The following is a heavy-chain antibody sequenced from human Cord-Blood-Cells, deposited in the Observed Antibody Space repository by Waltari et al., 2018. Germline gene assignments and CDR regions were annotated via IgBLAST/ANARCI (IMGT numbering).Heavy chain of an antibody. J-gene: IGHJ5*02. Sequence: QAQLQQWGAGLLKPSEPLSLTCAVAGGSFCGYYWSWIRQHPGQGLAWIGEINHSGSTNYNPSLKSRVTISVDTSKNQFSLKLSSVTAADTAVYYCARARDIVVVIAIRHWFDPWGQGTLVTVSS. V-gene: IGHV4-34*01. CDR2: INHSGST. D-gene: IGHD2-21*01. CDR1: GGSFCGYY. CDR3: ARARDIVVVIAIRHWFDP.